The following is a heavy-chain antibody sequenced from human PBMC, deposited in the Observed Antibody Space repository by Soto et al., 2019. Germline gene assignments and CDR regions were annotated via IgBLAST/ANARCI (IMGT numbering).Heavy chain of an antibody. CDR2: ISGSGGST. CDR1: GFTFSSYA. V-gene: IGHV3-23*01. D-gene: IGHD3-22*01. Sequence: TGGSLRLSCAASGFTFSSYAMSWVRQAPGKGLEWVSAISGSGGSTYYADSVKGRFTISRDNSKNTLYLQMNSLRAEDTAVYYCAKAQWLLPTVYFDYWGQGTLVTVSS. J-gene: IGHJ4*02. CDR3: AKAQWLLPTVYFDY.